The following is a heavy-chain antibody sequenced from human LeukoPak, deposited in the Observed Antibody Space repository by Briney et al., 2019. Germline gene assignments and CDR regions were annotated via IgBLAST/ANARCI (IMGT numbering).Heavy chain of an antibody. J-gene: IGHJ4*02. D-gene: IGHD5-18*01. CDR3: ARYSYVVRVGRYYFDY. CDR1: GGSISSGSYY. V-gene: IGHV4-61*02. Sequence: SQTLSLTCTVSGGSISSGSYYWSWIRQPAGKGLEWIGRIHTSGSTNYNPSLKSRVTISVDTSKNQFSLKLSSVTAADTAVYYCARYSYVVRVGRYYFDYWGQGTLVTVSS. CDR2: IHTSGST.